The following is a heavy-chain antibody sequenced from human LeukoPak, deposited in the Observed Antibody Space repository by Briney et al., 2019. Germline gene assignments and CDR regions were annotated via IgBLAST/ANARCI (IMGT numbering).Heavy chain of an antibody. V-gene: IGHV6-1*01. D-gene: IGHD3-3*01. Sequence: SQTLSLTCAISGDSVSSNSVAWNWIRQSPSRGLEWLGRTYYRSKWYNEYAVSVKSRITINPDTSKNQFSLQLNSVTPEDTAVYYCARDGEGALRFLEWLLFPHNWFDPWGQGTLVTVSS. CDR1: GDSVSSNSVA. J-gene: IGHJ5*02. CDR2: TYYRSKWYN. CDR3: ARDGEGALRFLEWLLFPHNWFDP.